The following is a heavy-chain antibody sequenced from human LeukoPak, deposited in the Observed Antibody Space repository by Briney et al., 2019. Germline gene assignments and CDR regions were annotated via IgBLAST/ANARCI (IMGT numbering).Heavy chain of an antibody. CDR1: GGSISSYY. Sequence: SETLSLTCTVSGGSISSYYWSWIRQPPGMGLEWIGYIYYSGSTNYNPSLKSRVTISVDTSKNQFSLKLSSVTAADTAVYYCARQAIHRYYDSSGYYLDYWGQGTLVTVSS. J-gene: IGHJ4*02. CDR2: IYYSGST. V-gene: IGHV4-59*08. CDR3: ARQAIHRYYDSSGYYLDY. D-gene: IGHD3-22*01.